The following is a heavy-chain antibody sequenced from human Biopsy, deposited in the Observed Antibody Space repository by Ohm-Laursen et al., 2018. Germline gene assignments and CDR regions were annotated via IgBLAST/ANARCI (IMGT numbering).Heavy chain of an antibody. CDR1: GYSVSSGSFY. CDR3: ARGMRSSGWPYFDS. Sequence: GTLSLTCTVSGYSVSSGSFYWTWIRQPPGQGLEYIGYIYDRGSTANYNPSLESRVTMSVDMPKNQFSLKLSSVPAADTAIYYCARGMRSSGWPYFDSWGQGTRVTVSS. J-gene: IGHJ4*02. V-gene: IGHV4-61*01. CDR2: IYDRGSTA. D-gene: IGHD6-19*01.